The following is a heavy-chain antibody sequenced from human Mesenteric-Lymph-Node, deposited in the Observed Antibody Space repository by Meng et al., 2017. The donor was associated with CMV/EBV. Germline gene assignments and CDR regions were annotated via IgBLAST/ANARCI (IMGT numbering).Heavy chain of an antibody. V-gene: IGHV4-59*01. CDR1: GGSMSSYH. CDR3: ARVRISHCGGDCYYADP. CDR2: IYNSGNR. Sequence: SETLSLTCTVSGGSMSSYHWGWIRQPPGKGLEWIGYIYNSGNRNYNSSLKSRVTISADTSKNQFSLKLRSLTAADTAMYYCARVRISHCGGDCYYADPWGQGTLVTVSS. D-gene: IGHD2-21*01. J-gene: IGHJ5*02.